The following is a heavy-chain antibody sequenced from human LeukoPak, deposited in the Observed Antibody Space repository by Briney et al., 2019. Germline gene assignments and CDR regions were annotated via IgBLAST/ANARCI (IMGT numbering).Heavy chain of an antibody. J-gene: IGHJ6*03. CDR2: MNPNSGNT. V-gene: IGHV1-8*03. CDR1: GGTFSSYA. Sequence: GSSVKVSCKASGGTFSSYAISWVRQATGQGLEWMGWMNPNSGNTGYAQKFQGRVTITRNTSISTAYMELSSLRSEDTAVYYCARAKVNNYYYYYYYMDVWGKGTTVTISS. D-gene: IGHD1-1*01. CDR3: ARAKVNNYYYYYYYMDV.